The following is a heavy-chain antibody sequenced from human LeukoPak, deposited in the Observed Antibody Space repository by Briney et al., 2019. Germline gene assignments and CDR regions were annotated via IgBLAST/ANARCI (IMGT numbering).Heavy chain of an antibody. D-gene: IGHD3-3*01. CDR2: IYSGGST. V-gene: IGHV3-53*01. CDR3: AKASENYDFWSGYYTPY. Sequence: GGSLRLSCAASGFTVSSNYMSWVRQAPGKGLEWVSVIYSGGSTYYADSVKGRFTISRDNSKNTLYLQMNSLRAEDTAVYYCAKASENYDFWSGYYTPYWGQGTLVTVSS. J-gene: IGHJ4*02. CDR1: GFTVSSNY.